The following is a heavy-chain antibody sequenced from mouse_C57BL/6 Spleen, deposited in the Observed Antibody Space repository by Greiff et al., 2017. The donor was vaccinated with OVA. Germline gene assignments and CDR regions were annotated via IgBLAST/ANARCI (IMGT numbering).Heavy chain of an antibody. V-gene: IGHV1-82*01. CDR1: GYAFSSSW. D-gene: IGHD3-3*01. CDR2: IYPGDGDT. CDR3: ARRVGQGYFDV. Sequence: VQLQQSGPELVKPGASVKISCKASGYAFSSSWMNWVKQRPGKGLEWIGRIYPGDGDTNYNGKFKGKATLTADKSSSTAYMQLSSLTSEDSAVYFCARRVGQGYFDVWGTGTTVTVSS. J-gene: IGHJ1*03.